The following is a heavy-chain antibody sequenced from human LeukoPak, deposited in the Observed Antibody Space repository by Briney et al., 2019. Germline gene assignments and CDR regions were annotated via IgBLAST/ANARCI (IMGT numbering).Heavy chain of an antibody. CDR2: ISGDGGST. Sequence: GGSLRLSCAASGFTFDDHAMHWVRHAPGKGLEWVSLISGDGGSTYYADSVKGRFTISRDNSKNSLYLQMNSLRTEDTALYYCAKDLYCSSTSCYGHWFDPWGQGTLVTVSS. J-gene: IGHJ5*02. D-gene: IGHD2-2*01. V-gene: IGHV3-43*02. CDR1: GFTFDDHA. CDR3: AKDLYCSSTSCYGHWFDP.